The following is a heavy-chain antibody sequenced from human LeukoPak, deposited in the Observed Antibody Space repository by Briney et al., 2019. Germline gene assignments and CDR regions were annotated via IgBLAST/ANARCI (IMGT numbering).Heavy chain of an antibody. D-gene: IGHD1-26*01. Sequence: PSETLSLTCTVSGGSISSYYWSWIRHPAGKGLEWIGRIYTRGSTNYNLSLKGRVTMSVDTSKNQFSLKLSSVTAADTAVYYCARDQIVGATMDYWGQGTLVTVFS. J-gene: IGHJ4*02. V-gene: IGHV4-4*07. CDR1: GGSISSYY. CDR3: ARDQIVGATMDY. CDR2: IYTRGST.